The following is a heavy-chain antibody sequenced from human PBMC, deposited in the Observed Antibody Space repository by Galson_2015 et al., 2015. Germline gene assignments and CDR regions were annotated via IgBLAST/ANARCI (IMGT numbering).Heavy chain of an antibody. CDR3: AKALTVAGTRASDYNAMDV. J-gene: IGHJ6*02. CDR1: GFTFSSYA. V-gene: IGHV3-23*01. Sequence: SLRLSCAASGFTFSSYAMSWVRQAPGKGLEWVSGISSRGGSTYYADSVKGRFTISRDNSKNTLHLQMNSLRAGDTAVYYCAKALTVAGTRASDYNAMDVWGQGTTVTVSS. CDR2: ISSRGGST. D-gene: IGHD6-19*01.